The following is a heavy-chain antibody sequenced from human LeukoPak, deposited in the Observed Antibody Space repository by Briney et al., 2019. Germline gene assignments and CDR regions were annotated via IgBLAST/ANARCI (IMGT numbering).Heavy chain of an antibody. CDR1: GFTFSSYS. Sequence: GGSLRLSXAASGFTFSSYSMNWVRQAPGKGLEWVSYVSSSSSTIYYADSVKGRFTISRDNAKTSLYLQMNSLRAEDTAVYYCARDGGARDGYSLDYWGQGTLVTVSS. J-gene: IGHJ4*02. V-gene: IGHV3-48*01. D-gene: IGHD5-24*01. CDR3: ARDGGARDGYSLDY. CDR2: VSSSSSTI.